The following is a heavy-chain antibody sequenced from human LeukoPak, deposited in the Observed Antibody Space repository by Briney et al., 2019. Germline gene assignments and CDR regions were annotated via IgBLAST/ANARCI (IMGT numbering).Heavy chain of an antibody. CDR3: STLRVTTGSALDI. J-gene: IGHJ3*02. CDR1: GFTFSDSA. D-gene: IGHD4-11*01. CDR2: IRSKANYYAT. Sequence: GGSLELSCAASGFTFSDSAMYWVRQASGKGLEWVGRIRSKANYYATGYAASVKGRFTISRDDSKNMAYLQMDSLKTEDTAVYYCSTLRVTTGSALDIWGQGTMVTVSS. V-gene: IGHV3-73*01.